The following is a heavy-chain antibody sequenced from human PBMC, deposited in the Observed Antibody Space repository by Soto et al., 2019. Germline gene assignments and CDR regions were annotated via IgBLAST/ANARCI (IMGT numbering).Heavy chain of an antibody. Sequence: EVPLVESGGGLIQPGGSLRLSCAASGFTVSSNYMSWVRQAPGKGLEWVSIIYSGGTTYYADSVKGRFTISRDNSKNTLYLQMNSLRVEDTAVYYCARGSSSKTYFDYWGQGTLVTVSS. V-gene: IGHV3-53*01. CDR1: GFTVSSNY. CDR3: ARGSSSKTYFDY. D-gene: IGHD6-13*01. J-gene: IGHJ4*02. CDR2: IYSGGTT.